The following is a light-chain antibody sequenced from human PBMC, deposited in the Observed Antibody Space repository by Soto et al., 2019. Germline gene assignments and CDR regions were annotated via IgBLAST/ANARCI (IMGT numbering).Light chain of an antibody. CDR1: QSVSSN. V-gene: IGKV3-15*01. Sequence: EIVMTQSTATLSVSPGERATFSCRASQSVSSNLAWYQQKPGQAPRLLIYDTSARATGISARFSGSGSGTEFTLTISSLQSEDFAFYYCQQYNNWPQTFGQGTKVDIK. J-gene: IGKJ1*01. CDR3: QQYNNWPQT. CDR2: DTS.